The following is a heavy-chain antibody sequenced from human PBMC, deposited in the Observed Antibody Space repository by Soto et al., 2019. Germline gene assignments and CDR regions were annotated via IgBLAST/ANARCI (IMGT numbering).Heavy chain of an antibody. CDR1: GGSFSGYY. CDR2: INHSGST. Sequence: ETLSLTCAVYGGSFSGYYWSWIRQPPGKGLEWIGEINHSGSTNYNPSLKSRVTISVDTSKNQFSLKLSSVTAADTAVYYCARARSGDLAAAGAFDIWGQGTMVTVSS. J-gene: IGHJ3*02. CDR3: ARARSGDLAAAGAFDI. D-gene: IGHD6-13*01. V-gene: IGHV4-34*01.